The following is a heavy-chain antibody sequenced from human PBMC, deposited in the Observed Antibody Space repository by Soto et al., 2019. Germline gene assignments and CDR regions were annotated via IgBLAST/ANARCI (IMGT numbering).Heavy chain of an antibody. CDR1: GYGFAGYW. Sequence: PGESLKISCKGSGYGFAGYWITWVRQKPGKGLEWMGRIDPSGSQTYYSPSFRGHVTISATKSITTVFLQWSSLRASDTAMYYCARQIYDSDTGPNFQYYFDSWGQGTPVTVSS. CDR3: ARQIYDSDTGPNFQYYFDS. J-gene: IGHJ4*02. V-gene: IGHV5-10-1*01. CDR2: IDPSGSQT. D-gene: IGHD3-22*01.